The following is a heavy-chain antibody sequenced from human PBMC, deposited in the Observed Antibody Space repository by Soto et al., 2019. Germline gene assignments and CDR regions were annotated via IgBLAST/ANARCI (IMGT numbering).Heavy chain of an antibody. D-gene: IGHD6-19*01. CDR3: ARDLSGGAVAGTEYFDL. V-gene: IGHV1-69*01. CDR1: GGTFSSYA. Sequence: QVQLVQSGAEVKKPGSSVKVSCKASGGTFSSYAISWVRQAPGQGLEWTGGIIPIFGTANYAQKFQGRVTITADESTSTAYMELSSLRSEDTAVYYCARDLSGGAVAGTEYFDLWGRGTLVTVSS. CDR2: IIPIFGTA. J-gene: IGHJ2*01.